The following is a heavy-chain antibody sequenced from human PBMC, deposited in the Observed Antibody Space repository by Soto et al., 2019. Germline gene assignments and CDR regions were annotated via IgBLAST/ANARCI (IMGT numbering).Heavy chain of an antibody. J-gene: IGHJ5*02. CDR1: GYSISSGYY. V-gene: IGHV4-38-2*01. CDR2: IYHSGST. D-gene: IGHD3-16*01. CDR3: ARVKRRFGFNWLDP. Sequence: SETLSLTCAVSGYSISSGYYWGWIRQPPGKGLEWIGSIYHSGSTYYNPSLKSRVTISVDTSKNRFSLKLSSVTAADTAVYYCARVKRRFGFNWLDPWGQGTLVTVSS.